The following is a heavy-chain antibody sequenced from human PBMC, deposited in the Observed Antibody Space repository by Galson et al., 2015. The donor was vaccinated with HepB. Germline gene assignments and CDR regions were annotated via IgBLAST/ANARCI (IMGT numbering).Heavy chain of an antibody. CDR2: VDPEDSET. CDR3: AEGGPRSWFMPFDS. Sequence: VKVSCKVSGYSFTDYYMHWVQQAPGKGLEWVGLVDPEDSETIYAKKFQGRVTISADTSTDTAYMELSSLRSEDTAIYYCAEGGPRSWFMPFDSWGPGTLVTVSS. V-gene: IGHV1-69-2*01. D-gene: IGHD6-13*01. J-gene: IGHJ4*02. CDR1: GYSFTDYY.